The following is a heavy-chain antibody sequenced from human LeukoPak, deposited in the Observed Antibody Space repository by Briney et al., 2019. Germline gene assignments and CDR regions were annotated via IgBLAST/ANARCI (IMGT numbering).Heavy chain of an antibody. CDR2: IYPGGSDT. V-gene: IGHV5-51*01. Sequence: NLGESLKISCKGSGYSFTSYWIGWVRQLPGKGLEWMGIIYPGGSDTRYSPSFQGQVTISADKSISTAYLQWSSLKASDTAMYYCARYNDFWSGYYPGGHNWFDPWGQGTLVTVSS. D-gene: IGHD3-3*01. CDR3: ARYNDFWSGYYPGGHNWFDP. J-gene: IGHJ5*02. CDR1: GYSFTSYW.